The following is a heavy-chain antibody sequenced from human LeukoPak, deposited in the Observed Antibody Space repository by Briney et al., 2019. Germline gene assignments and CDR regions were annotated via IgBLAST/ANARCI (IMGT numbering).Heavy chain of an antibody. CDR1: GFTFSSYE. J-gene: IGHJ5*02. D-gene: IGHD3-10*01. CDR2: ISSSSSYT. CDR3: ARDSYYYGSGSFWFDP. V-gene: IGHV3-21*05. Sequence: PGGSLRLSCAASGFTFSSYEMNWVRQAPGKGLEWVSYISSSSSYTYYADSVKGRFTISRDNAKNSLYLQMNSLRAEDTAVYYCARDSYYYGSGSFWFDPWGQGTLVTVSS.